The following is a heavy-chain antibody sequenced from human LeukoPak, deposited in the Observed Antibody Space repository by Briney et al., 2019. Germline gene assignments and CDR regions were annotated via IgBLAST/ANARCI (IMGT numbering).Heavy chain of an antibody. CDR2: ISHSGST. D-gene: IGHD5-18*01. Sequence: SETLSLTCAVYGGSFSGYYWSWIRLPPGKGLEWIGEISHSGSTNYNPSLKSRVTISVDTSKNQFSLKLSSVTAADTAVYYCARGGHGYSYGSYYYYGMDVWGQGTTVTVSS. CDR3: ARGGHGYSYGSYYYYGMDV. CDR1: GGSFSGYY. J-gene: IGHJ6*02. V-gene: IGHV4-34*01.